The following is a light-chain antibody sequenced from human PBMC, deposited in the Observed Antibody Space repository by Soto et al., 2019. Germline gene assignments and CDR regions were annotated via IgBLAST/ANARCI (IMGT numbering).Light chain of an antibody. CDR3: SSYTSSSTLLV. V-gene: IGLV2-14*01. Sequence: QSLLTQPASVSGSPGQSITISCTGTSSDVGGYNYVSWYQQHPGKAPKLMIYDVSNRPSGVSNRFSGSKSGNTASLTISGLQAEDEADYYCSSYTSSSTLLVFGTGTKVNVL. J-gene: IGLJ1*01. CDR2: DVS. CDR1: SSDVGGYNY.